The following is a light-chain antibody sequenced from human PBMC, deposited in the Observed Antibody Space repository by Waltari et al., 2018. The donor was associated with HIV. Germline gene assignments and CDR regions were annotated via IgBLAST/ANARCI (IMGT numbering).Light chain of an antibody. CDR3: ATWDDSLSVVI. Sequence: QSVLTQPPSVSGTLGQRVTMSCSGSSSNIGSQSVYCHQQFPRKTPKLLIFKDDDRPAGVRARFSGLKSGTSASLAVSGLRSEDEADYYCATWDDSLSVVIFGGGTNLNVL. J-gene: IGLJ2*01. CDR2: KDD. V-gene: IGLV1-47*01. CDR1: SSNIGSQS.